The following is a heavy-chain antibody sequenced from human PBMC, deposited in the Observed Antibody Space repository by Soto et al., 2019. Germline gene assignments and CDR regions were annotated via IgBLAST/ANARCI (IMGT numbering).Heavy chain of an antibody. CDR3: ARVKQGRGGYDSPFDY. Sequence: QVQLVESGGGVVQPGGSLRLSCAPSGFIFSSYGMHWVRQAPGKGLAWVAVIRYDGSNKYYADSVKGRFTISRDNSKNTLYLEMNSLRVEDTAVYYCARVKQGRGGYDSPFDYWGQGTLVTGSS. CDR2: IRYDGSNK. D-gene: IGHD5-12*01. CDR1: GFIFSSYG. V-gene: IGHV3-33*01. J-gene: IGHJ4*02.